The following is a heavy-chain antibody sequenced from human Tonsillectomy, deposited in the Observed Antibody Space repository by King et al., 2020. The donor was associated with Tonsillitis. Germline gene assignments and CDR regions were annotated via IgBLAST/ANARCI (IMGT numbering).Heavy chain of an antibody. CDR2: INPKSGDT. CDR3: ATNAIESDVSAYRDFRH. J-gene: IGHJ1*01. CDR1: GDTLTGHF. V-gene: IGHV1-2*02. D-gene: IGHD2-8*01. Sequence: QLVQSGAELRRPGASVTVSCRTSGDTLTGHFVHWVRQAPGQGLEWMGWINPKSGDTNYVPKFQGRVTLSGDVSITTAYMGLRNLRPDDTAVYYCATNAIESDVSAYRDFRHWGQGTLVTVSS.